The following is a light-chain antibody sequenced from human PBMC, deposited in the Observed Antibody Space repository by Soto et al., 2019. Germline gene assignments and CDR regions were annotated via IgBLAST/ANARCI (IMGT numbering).Light chain of an antibody. CDR3: QQRST. CDR2: GAS. Sequence: IVLTQSPGTLSLSPGERATLSCRASQSVSNNYLAWYQQKPGQAPRLLIYGASNRATGIPARFSGSGSGTDFTLTISSLEPEDFAVYYCQQRSTFGQGTKVDIK. V-gene: IGKV3-11*01. J-gene: IGKJ1*01. CDR1: QSVSNNY.